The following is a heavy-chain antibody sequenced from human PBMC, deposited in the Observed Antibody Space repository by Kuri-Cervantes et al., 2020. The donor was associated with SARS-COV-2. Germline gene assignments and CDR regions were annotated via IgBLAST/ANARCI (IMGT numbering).Heavy chain of an antibody. Sequence: GESLKISCSASGFRFGGYPMHWVRQAPGKGLEYVSAISSDGANTYYADSVKGRFTISRDNSKNTLYVQMNNLRAEDTAVYYCARDREYDFWSGDIPRGDIPQKAWSQGTLVTVSS. V-gene: IGHV3-64*04. CDR3: ARDREYDFWSGDIPRGDIPQKA. D-gene: IGHD3-3*01. CDR2: ISSDGANT. J-gene: IGHJ1*01. CDR1: GFRFGGYP.